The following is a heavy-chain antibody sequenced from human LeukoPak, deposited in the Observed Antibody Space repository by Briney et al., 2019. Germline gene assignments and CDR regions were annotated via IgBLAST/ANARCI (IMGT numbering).Heavy chain of an antibody. CDR2: IYYSGST. D-gene: IGHD3-3*01. J-gene: IGHJ5*02. CDR3: ATTGIRFLEWLSYP. CDR1: GGSISSSSYY. V-gene: IGHV4-39*01. Sequence: SETLSLTCTVSGGSISSSSYYWGWIRQPPGKGLEWIGSIYYSGSTYYNPSLKSRVTISVDTSKNQFSLKLSSVTAADTAVYYCATTGIRFLEWLSYPWGQGTLVTVSS.